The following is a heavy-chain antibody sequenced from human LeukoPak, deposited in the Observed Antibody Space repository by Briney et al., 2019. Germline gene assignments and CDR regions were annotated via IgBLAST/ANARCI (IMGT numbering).Heavy chain of an antibody. Sequence: ASVKASCKASGYTFTSYAMHWVRQAPGQRLEWMGWINAGNGNTKYSQKFQGRVTITRDTSASTAYMELSSLRSEDTAVYYCARVQRDRRPPFGYYGMDVGGQGTTVTVSS. CDR2: INAGNGNT. V-gene: IGHV1-3*01. J-gene: IGHJ6*02. CDR1: GYTFTSYA. CDR3: ARVQRDRRPPFGYYGMDV. D-gene: IGHD1-1*01.